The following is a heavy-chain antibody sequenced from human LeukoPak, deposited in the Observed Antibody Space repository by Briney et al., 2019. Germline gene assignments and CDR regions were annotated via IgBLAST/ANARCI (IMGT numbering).Heavy chain of an antibody. D-gene: IGHD1-26*01. Sequence: GASVKVSCKVSGYTLTELSMHWVRQAPGKGLEWMGGFDPEDGETIYAQKFQGRVTMTEDASTDTAYMELSSLRSEDTAVYYCATGGSYHKGYYFDYWGQGTLVTVSS. CDR3: ATGGSYHKGYYFDY. CDR2: FDPEDGET. CDR1: GYTLTELS. V-gene: IGHV1-24*01. J-gene: IGHJ4*02.